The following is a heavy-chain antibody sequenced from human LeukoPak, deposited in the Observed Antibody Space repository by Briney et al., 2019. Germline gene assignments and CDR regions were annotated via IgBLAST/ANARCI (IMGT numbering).Heavy chain of an antibody. D-gene: IGHD2-21*01. J-gene: IGHJ4*02. V-gene: IGHV3-11*04. CDR2: ISSSGSTI. CDR1: GFTFSDYY. Sequence: GGSLRLSCAASGFTFSDYYMSGIRQAPGKGLEWVSYISSSGSTIYYADSVKGRFTISRDNAKNSLYLQMHSLRAEDTAVYYCARPGTLWAYYFDYWGQGTLVTVSS. CDR3: ARPGTLWAYYFDY.